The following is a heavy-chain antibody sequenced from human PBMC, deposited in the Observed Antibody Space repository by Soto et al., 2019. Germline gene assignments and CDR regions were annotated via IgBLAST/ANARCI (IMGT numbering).Heavy chain of an antibody. J-gene: IGHJ4*02. CDR2: ISGSGGST. D-gene: IGHD7-27*01. Sequence: EVQLLESGGGLVQPGGCLRLSCAASGFTFSSYAMSWVRQAPGKGLEWVSAISGSGGSTYYADSVKGRFTISRDNSKNTLYLQMNSLRAEDTAVYYCAKNRELTGDLGPFPPRYYFDYWGQGTLVTVSS. V-gene: IGHV3-23*01. CDR3: AKNRELTGDLGPFPPRYYFDY. CDR1: GFTFSSYA.